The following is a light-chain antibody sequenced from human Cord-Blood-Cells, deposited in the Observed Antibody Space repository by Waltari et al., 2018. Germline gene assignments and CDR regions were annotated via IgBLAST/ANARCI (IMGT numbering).Light chain of an antibody. V-gene: IGLV3-19*01. CDR1: SLRRYY. J-gene: IGLJ2*01. CDR2: GKN. Sequence: SSELNQDPAVSVASGQTVRITCQGDSLRRYYASWYQQKPGQAPVLVIYGKNNRPSGIPDRFSGSSSGNTASLTITGAQAEDEADYYCNSRDSSGNVVFGGGTKLTVL. CDR3: NSRDSSGNVV.